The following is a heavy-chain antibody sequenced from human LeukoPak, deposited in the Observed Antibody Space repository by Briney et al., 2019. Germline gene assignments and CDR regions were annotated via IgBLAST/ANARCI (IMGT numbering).Heavy chain of an antibody. CDR3: TTYIYGTPS. J-gene: IGHJ3*01. D-gene: IGHD2/OR15-2a*01. Sequence: GGSLRLSCAASGFSFSSYAMHWVRQAPGKGLEWVSYISSSGSTIYYADSVKGRFTISRDDSKNTLYLQMNSLKTEDTAVYYCTTYIYGTPSWGQGTMVTVSS. CDR1: GFSFSSYA. V-gene: IGHV3-48*01. CDR2: ISSSGSTI.